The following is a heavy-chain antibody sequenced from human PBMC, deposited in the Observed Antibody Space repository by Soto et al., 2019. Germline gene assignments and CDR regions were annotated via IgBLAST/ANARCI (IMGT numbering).Heavy chain of an antibody. J-gene: IGHJ4*02. Sequence: SGATPVNXTQTRRLTCTFSLFSVTTSGVGVGGIRQPPGKALECVGLVYWDNDRRSSPSLTPRLCVTKATSTNQVVLTMTMMDSADSGTYYCVYGVCDNSCYWDVGFFDHWGQGALVTVSS. V-gene: IGHV2-5*02. CDR1: LFSVTTSGVG. D-gene: IGHD2-15*01. CDR2: VYWDNDR. CDR3: VYGVCDNSCYWDVGFFDH.